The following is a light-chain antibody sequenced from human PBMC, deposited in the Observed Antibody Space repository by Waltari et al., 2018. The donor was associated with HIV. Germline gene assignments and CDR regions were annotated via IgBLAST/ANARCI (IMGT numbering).Light chain of an antibody. J-gene: IGLJ2*01. CDR3: AVLDDTLGGGV. CDR2: RDN. V-gene: IGLV1-47*01. CDR1: TANIGANF. Sequence: QSVLTQPPSASGTPGQKVTISCSGGTANIGANFVFWFQQFPGTAPKLLIYRDNLRHSGVPARFSRSKSGTSASLTISGLRSDDEAHYFCAVLDDTLGGGVFGGGTKLTVL.